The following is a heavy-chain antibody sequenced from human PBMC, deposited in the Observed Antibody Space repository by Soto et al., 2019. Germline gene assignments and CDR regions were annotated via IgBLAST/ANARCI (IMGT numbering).Heavy chain of an antibody. CDR2: IKSKTDGGTT. CDR3: TTDRDGSGSTDYYYYGMDV. CDR1: GFTFSNAW. D-gene: IGHD3-10*01. J-gene: IGHJ6*02. V-gene: IGHV3-15*07. Sequence: EVQLVESGGGLVKPGGSLRLSCAASGFTFSNAWMNWVRQAPGKGLEWVGRIKSKTDGGTTDYAAPVKGRFTISRDDSKNTLYLQMNSLKTEDTVVYYSTTDRDGSGSTDYYYYGMDVWGQGTTVTVSS.